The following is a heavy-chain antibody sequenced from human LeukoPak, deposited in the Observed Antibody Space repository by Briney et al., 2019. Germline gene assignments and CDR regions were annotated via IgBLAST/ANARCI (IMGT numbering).Heavy chain of an antibody. D-gene: IGHD6-19*01. J-gene: IGHJ4*02. CDR2: ISGSGGST. CDR1: GFTFSTDA. V-gene: IGHV3-23*01. Sequence: QPGGSLRLSCAASGFTFSTDAMTWVRQAPGKGLQWVSAISGSGGSTDYGDSVKGRFTISRDNSKNMMYLQMNSLRVEDTAVYYCARDSSGWSKNYWGQGTLVTVSS. CDR3: ARDSSGWSKNY.